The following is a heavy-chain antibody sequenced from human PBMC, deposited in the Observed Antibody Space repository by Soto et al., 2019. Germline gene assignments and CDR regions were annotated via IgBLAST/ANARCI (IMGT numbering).Heavy chain of an antibody. CDR1: GFTFSSYW. CDR3: ARDPGQDTLSFHYYYGMDV. CDR2: INSDGSST. Sequence: PGGSLRLSCAASGFTFSSYWMHWVRQAPGKGLVWVTRINSDGSSTSYADSVKGRFTISRDNAKNTLYLQMNSLRAEDTAVYYCARDPGQDTLSFHYYYGMDVWGQGTTVTVSS. D-gene: IGHD2-15*01. J-gene: IGHJ6*02. V-gene: IGHV3-74*01.